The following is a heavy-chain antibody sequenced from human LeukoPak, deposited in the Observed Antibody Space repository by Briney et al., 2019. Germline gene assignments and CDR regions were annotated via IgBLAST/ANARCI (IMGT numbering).Heavy chain of an antibody. J-gene: IGHJ6*02. D-gene: IGHD1-26*01. V-gene: IGHV4-30-4*01. CDR2: IYYSGST. Sequence: PSETLSLTCTVSGGSISSGDYYWSWIRQPPGKGLEWIGYIYYSGSTYYNPSLKSRVTISVDTSKNQFSLELSSVTAADTAVYYCARVGIVGANYYGMDVWGQGTTVTVSS. CDR1: GGSISSGDYY. CDR3: ARVGIVGANYYGMDV.